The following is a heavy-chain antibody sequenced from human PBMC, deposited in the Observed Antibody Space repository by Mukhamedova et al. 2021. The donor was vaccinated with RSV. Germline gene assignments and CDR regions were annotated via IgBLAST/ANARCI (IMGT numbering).Heavy chain of an antibody. J-gene: IGHJ3*02. Sequence: GRGRFTVSRDDSKNTAYLQMNSLKTEDTAVYYCTRLPTGTTLEYAFDIWGQGTMVTVSS. CDR3: TRLPTGTTLEYAFDI. D-gene: IGHD1-1*01. V-gene: IGHV3-73*01.